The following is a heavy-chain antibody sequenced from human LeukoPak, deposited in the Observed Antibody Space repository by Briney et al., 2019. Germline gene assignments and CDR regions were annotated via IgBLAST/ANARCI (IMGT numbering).Heavy chain of an antibody. V-gene: IGHV3-66*02. CDR2: IYSGGST. CDR3: ARSWDARLNFDY. J-gene: IGHJ4*02. Sequence: GGSLRRSCAASGFIVSSNYMNWVRQAPGKGLEWVSVIYSGGSTYYADSVKGRFTISRDNSKNTVDLQMNDLRAEDTAVYYCARSWDARLNFDYWGQGTLVTVSS. CDR1: GFIVSSNY. D-gene: IGHD1-26*01.